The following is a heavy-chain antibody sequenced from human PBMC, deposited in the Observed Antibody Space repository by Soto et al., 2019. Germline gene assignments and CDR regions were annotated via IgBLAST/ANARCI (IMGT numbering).Heavy chain of an antibody. D-gene: IGHD6-13*01. CDR2: IYWDDDK. V-gene: IGHV2-5*02. CDR3: AHFDFSGYSSSWQQYFQH. J-gene: IGHJ1*01. CDR1: GFSLSTSGVG. Sequence: GSGPTLVNPTQTLTLTCTFSGFSLSTSGVGVGWIRQPPGKALEWLALIYWDDDKRYSPSLKSRLTITKDTSKNQVVLTMTNMDPVDTATYYCAHFDFSGYSSSWQQYFQHWGQGTLVTVSS.